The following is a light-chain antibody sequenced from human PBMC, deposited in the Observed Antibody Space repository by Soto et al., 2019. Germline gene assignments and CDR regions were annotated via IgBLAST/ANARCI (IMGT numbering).Light chain of an antibody. V-gene: IGKV1-5*03. CDR2: MAS. CDR3: QQYLSYPWT. Sequence: DIQMTQSPSTLSASVGDTVITTCRASQTINRWLAWYQQKSGKAPKVLIYMASNLERGAPSRFSGSGSGTEFTLTISNLQPDDFATYYCQQYLSYPWTFGQGTKVEIK. J-gene: IGKJ1*01. CDR1: QTINRW.